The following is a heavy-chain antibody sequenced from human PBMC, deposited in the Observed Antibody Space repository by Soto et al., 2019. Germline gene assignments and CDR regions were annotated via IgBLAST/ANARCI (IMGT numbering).Heavy chain of an antibody. Sequence: QLQLQESGSGLVKPSQTLSLTCAVSGGSISSGGYSWSWIRQPPGKGLEWIGYIYHSGSTYYNPALKSRVTISVDRSKNQFSLKLSSVTAADTAVYYCARAHGSGWGAFDIWGQGTMVTVSS. V-gene: IGHV4-30-2*01. CDR1: GGSISSGGYS. CDR2: IYHSGST. CDR3: ARAHGSGWGAFDI. D-gene: IGHD3-10*01. J-gene: IGHJ3*02.